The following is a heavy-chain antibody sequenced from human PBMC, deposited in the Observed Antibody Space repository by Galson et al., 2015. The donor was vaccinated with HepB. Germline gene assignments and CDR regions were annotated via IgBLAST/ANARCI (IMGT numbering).Heavy chain of an antibody. D-gene: IGHD6-19*01. V-gene: IGHV3-21*01. CDR3: ASGGREQQWLVRHFDY. CDR1: GFTLSSYS. CDR2: ISSSTSYI. J-gene: IGHJ4*02. Sequence: SLRLSCAASGFTLSSYSMNWVRQAPGKGLEWVSSISSSTSYIYYADSVKGLFTISRDNAKNSLYLQMNSLRAEDTAVYYCASGGREQQWLVRHFDYWGQGTLVTVSS.